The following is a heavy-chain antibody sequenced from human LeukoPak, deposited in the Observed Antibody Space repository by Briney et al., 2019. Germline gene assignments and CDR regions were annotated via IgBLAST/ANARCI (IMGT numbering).Heavy chain of an antibody. D-gene: IGHD6-13*01. CDR1: GFTFSSYW. Sequence: GGSLRLSCAASGFTFSSYWMSWVRQAPGKGLEWVANIKQDGSEKYYVDSVKGRFTISRDNAKNSLYLQMNSLRAEDTAVYHCARISASRSSWYYYYYGMDVWGKGTTVTVSS. V-gene: IGHV3-7*03. CDR3: ARISASRSSWYYYYYGMDV. CDR2: IKQDGSEK. J-gene: IGHJ6*04.